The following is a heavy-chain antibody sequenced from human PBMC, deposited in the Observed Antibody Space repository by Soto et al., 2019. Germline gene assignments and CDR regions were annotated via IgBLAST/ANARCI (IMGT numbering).Heavy chain of an antibody. CDR2: IIPIFGTA. CDR1: GGTFSSYA. Sequence: GASVKVSCKASGGTFSSYAISWVRQAPGQGLEWMGGIIPIFGTANYAQKFQGRVTITADESTSTAYMELSSLRSEDTAVYYCARELPGSYGMDVWGQGTTVTVSS. CDR3: ARELPGSYGMDV. D-gene: IGHD1-26*01. V-gene: IGHV1-69*13. J-gene: IGHJ6*02.